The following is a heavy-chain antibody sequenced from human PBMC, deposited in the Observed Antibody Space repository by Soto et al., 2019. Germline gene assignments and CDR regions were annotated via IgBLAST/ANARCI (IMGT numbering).Heavy chain of an antibody. CDR2: VYYSGSA. V-gene: IGHV4-59*13. CDR3: GGGQNWFDP. CDR1: GGSTSGYY. D-gene: IGHD6-25*01. Sequence: SETLSLTCTTSGGSTSGYYWTWIRQPPGKGLEWLGYVYYSGSAYYNRSLESRVTISTDRSTNQFSLKLTSVTAADTAVYYCGGGQNWFDPWGQGTLVTVSS. J-gene: IGHJ5*02.